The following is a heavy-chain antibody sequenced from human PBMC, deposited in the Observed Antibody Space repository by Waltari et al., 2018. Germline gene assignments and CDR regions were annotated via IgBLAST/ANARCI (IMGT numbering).Heavy chain of an antibody. Sequence: QVQLVQSGAEVKKPGASVKVSCKASGYTFTSYYMHWVRQAPGQGLEWMGIINPSGGSTSYAQKFQGRVTMTRDTSTSTVYMELSSLRSEDTAVYYCARGGIVVVPAATHDYWGQGTLVTVSS. CDR2: INPSGGST. V-gene: IGHV1-46*01. J-gene: IGHJ4*02. CDR1: GYTFTSYY. CDR3: ARGGIVVVPAATHDY. D-gene: IGHD2-2*01.